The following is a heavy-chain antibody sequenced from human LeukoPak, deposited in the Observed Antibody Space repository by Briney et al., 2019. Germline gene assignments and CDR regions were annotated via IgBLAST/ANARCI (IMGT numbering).Heavy chain of an antibody. CDR1: GFTFSIYA. V-gene: IGHV3-23*01. CDR3: AISGVGSYGWVDY. CDR2: INGRGGST. J-gene: IGHJ4*02. D-gene: IGHD3-10*01. Sequence: AGGSLRLSCAASGFTFSIYAMSWVRQAPGKGLEWVSSINGRGGSTYYADSVKGRFTISRDNAKNSLYLQMNSLRAEDTPVYYYAISGVGSYGWVDYWGQGTLVTVSS.